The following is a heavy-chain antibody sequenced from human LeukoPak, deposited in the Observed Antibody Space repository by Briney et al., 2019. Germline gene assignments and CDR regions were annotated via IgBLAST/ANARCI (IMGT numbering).Heavy chain of an antibody. CDR1: GFTFSNYA. Sequence: GGSLRLSCAASGFTFSNYAMSWVRQAPGKGLEWVSAISGSGVNTYHADSVKGRFTISRDNSKNTLYLQMNSLRADDTAVYYCAKDRSLVRPQYFQHWGQGTLVTVSS. CDR3: AKDRSLVRPQYFQH. CDR2: ISGSGVNT. D-gene: IGHD6-13*01. J-gene: IGHJ1*01. V-gene: IGHV3-23*01.